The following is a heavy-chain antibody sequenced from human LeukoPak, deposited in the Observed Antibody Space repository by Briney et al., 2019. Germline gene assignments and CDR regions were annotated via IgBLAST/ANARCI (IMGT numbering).Heavy chain of an antibody. CDR2: IIPIFGTA. J-gene: IGHJ3*02. CDR3: ARFPWRDLDAFDI. CDR1: GGTFSSYA. D-gene: IGHD1-1*01. Sequence: ASVKVSCKASGGTFSSYAISWVRQAPGQGLEWTGRIIPIFGTANYAQKFQGRVTITTDESTSTAYMELSSLRSEDTAVYYCARFPWRDLDAFDIWGQGTMVTVSS. V-gene: IGHV1-69*05.